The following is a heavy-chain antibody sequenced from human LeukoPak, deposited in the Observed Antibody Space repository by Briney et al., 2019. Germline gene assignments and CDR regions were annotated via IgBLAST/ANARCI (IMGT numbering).Heavy chain of an antibody. CDR1: GFTFSSYW. J-gene: IGHJ4*02. CDR3: ARGDGSDYYGSGSYGFDY. Sequence: GGSLRLSCAASGFTFSSYWMSWVRQAPGKGRWWVANIKLDVSEKYYVDSVKGRFTISRDNAKNSLYLQMNSLRAEDTAVYYCARGDGSDYYGSGSYGFDYWGQGTLVTVSS. CDR2: IKLDVSEK. D-gene: IGHD3-10*01. V-gene: IGHV3-7*01.